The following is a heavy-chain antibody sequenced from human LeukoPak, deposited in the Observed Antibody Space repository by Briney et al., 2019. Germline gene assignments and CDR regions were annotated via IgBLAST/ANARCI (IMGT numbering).Heavy chain of an antibody. J-gene: IGHJ5*02. V-gene: IGHV4-39*01. Sequence: SETLSLTCTVSGGSISSSTYYWGWVRQPPGKGPEWIGSIWHSGTTYYNPSLKSRVTISVDTSKNQFSLKLTSVTAADTAVYYCARHTRVRDGYNLYCFDPWGQGTLVTVSS. D-gene: IGHD5-24*01. CDR3: ARHTRVRDGYNLYCFDP. CDR2: IWHSGTT. CDR1: GGSISSSTYY.